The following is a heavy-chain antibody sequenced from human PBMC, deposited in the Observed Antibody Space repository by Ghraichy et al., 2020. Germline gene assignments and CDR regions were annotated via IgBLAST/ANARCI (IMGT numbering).Heavy chain of an antibody. CDR3: ANAGYGDYYYMDV. CDR2: IGDNGGST. CDR1: GFTFNNYA. V-gene: IGHV3-23*01. D-gene: IGHD4-17*01. J-gene: IGHJ6*03. Sequence: GGSRRLSCAASGFTFNNYAMSWVRQAPGKGLEWVSSIGDNGGSTYYADSVKGRFTISRDNSKNTLYLQVNSLRAEDTAVYYCANAGYGDYYYMDVWGKGTAVTVSS.